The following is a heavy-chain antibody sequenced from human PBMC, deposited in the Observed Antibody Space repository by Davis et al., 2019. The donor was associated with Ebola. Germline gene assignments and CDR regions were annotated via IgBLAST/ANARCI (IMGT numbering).Heavy chain of an antibody. J-gene: IGHJ4*02. Sequence: GSLRLSCTVSGGSISSYYWSWIRQPPGKGLEWIGEINHSGSTNYNPSLKSRVTISVDTSKNQFSLKLSSVTAADTAVYYCASRIAAAGTDFDYWGQGTLVTVSS. V-gene: IGHV4-34*01. D-gene: IGHD6-13*01. CDR2: INHSGST. CDR1: GGSISSYY. CDR3: ASRIAAAGTDFDY.